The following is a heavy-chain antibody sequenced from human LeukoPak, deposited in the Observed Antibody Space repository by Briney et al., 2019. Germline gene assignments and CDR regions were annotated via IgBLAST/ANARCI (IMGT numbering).Heavy chain of an antibody. Sequence: PGGSLRLSCAASGFTFSSHSMNWVRQAPGKGLEWLSYISTSSGTIYYADSVKGRFTISRDNAKNSLYLQMNSLRDEDTAVYYCARDLYIVATRGDYWGQGTLGTVSS. D-gene: IGHD5-12*01. CDR3: ARDLYIVATRGDY. CDR1: GFTFSSHS. CDR2: ISTSSGTI. V-gene: IGHV3-48*02. J-gene: IGHJ4*02.